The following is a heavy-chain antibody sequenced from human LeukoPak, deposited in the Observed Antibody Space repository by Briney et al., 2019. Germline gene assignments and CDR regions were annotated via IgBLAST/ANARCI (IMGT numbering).Heavy chain of an antibody. Sequence: SETLSLTCAVYGGSFSGYYWSWIRQPPGKGLEWIGEINHSGSTNYNPSLKSRVTISVDTSKNQFSLKLSSVTAADTAVYYCARGAYNDFWSAYNWFDPWGQGTLVTVSS. V-gene: IGHV4-34*01. CDR1: GGSFSGYY. J-gene: IGHJ5*02. CDR3: ARGAYNDFWSAYNWFDP. D-gene: IGHD3-3*01. CDR2: INHSGST.